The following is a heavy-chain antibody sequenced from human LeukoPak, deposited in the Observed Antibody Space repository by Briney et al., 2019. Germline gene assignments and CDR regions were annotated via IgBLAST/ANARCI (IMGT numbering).Heavy chain of an antibody. D-gene: IGHD6-19*01. CDR2: IKQDGSEK. CDR1: GFTFSSYW. V-gene: IGHV3-7*01. J-gene: IGHJ4*02. Sequence: PGGSLRLSCAASGFTFSSYWMSWVRQAPGKGLEWVANIKQDGSEKYYVDSVKGRLTISRDNAKNSLYLQMNSLRAEDTAVYYCAASRGSGWYYFDYWGQGTLVTVSS. CDR3: AASRGSGWYYFDY.